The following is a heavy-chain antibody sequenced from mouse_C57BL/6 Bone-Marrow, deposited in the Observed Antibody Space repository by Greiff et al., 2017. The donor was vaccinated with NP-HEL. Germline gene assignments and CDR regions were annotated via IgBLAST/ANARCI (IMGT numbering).Heavy chain of an antibody. D-gene: IGHD2-1*01. J-gene: IGHJ2*01. CDR3: ARSGVTGDY. CDR1: GYTFTDYN. Sequence: VQLKQSGPELVKPGASVKMSCKASGYTFTDYNMHWVKQSPGKSLEWIGYINPNNGGTSYNQKFKGKATLTVNKSSSTAYMELRSLTSEDSAVYYCARSGVTGDYWGQGTTLTVSS. CDR2: INPNNGGT. V-gene: IGHV1-22*01.